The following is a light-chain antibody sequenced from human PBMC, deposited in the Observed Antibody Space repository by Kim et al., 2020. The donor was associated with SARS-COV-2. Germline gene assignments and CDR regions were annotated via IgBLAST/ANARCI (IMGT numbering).Light chain of an antibody. J-gene: IGLJ2*01. CDR2: QDS. CDR3: QAWDSSVV. CDR1: KLGDKY. Sequence: VSVSPGQTARITCSGDKLGDKYVCWYQQKPGQSPVLVIYQDSKRPAGIPERFSGSNSGNTATLTISGTQAMDEADYYCQAWDSSVVFGGGTKLTVL. V-gene: IGLV3-1*01.